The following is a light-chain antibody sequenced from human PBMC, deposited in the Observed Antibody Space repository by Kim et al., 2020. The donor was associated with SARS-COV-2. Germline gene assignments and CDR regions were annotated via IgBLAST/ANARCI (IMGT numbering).Light chain of an antibody. J-gene: IGKJ1*01. CDR2: DAS. Sequence: EVVLTQSPATLSLSPGERATLSCRASQSVSSYLAWYQQKPGQAPRLLIYDASTRATATPARFSGSGSGTDFTLTISSLEPEDFAVYYCQQRNYGPTFGQGTKVEIK. V-gene: IGKV3-11*01. CDR3: QQRNYGPT. CDR1: QSVSSY.